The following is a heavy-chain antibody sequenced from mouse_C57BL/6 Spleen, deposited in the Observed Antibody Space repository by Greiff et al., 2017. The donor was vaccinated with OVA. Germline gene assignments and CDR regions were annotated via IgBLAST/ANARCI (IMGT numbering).Heavy chain of an antibody. Sequence: VQLQQSGAELVKPGASVKISCKASGYAFSSYWMNWVKQRPGKGLEWIGQIYPGDGDTNYNGKFKGKATLTADKSSSTAYMQLSSLTSEDSAVYFCARERANWDEGFAYWGQGTLVTVSA. CDR1: GYAFSSYW. D-gene: IGHD4-1*01. J-gene: IGHJ3*01. CDR3: ARERANWDEGFAY. CDR2: IYPGDGDT. V-gene: IGHV1-80*01.